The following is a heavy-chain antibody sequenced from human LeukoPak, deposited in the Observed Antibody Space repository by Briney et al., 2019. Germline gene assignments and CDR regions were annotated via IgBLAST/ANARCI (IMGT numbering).Heavy chain of an antibody. J-gene: IGHJ4*02. CDR3: VKHGEAYGDSKTDY. CDR1: GFTFNNYA. CDR2: ISGSGGST. D-gene: IGHD4-17*01. Sequence: PGGSLRLSCAASGFTFNNYAMSWVRQAPGKGLEWVSVISGSGGSTYCADSVKGRFTISRDNSKNTLYLQMNSLRAEDTAVYYCVKHGEAYGDSKTDYWGQGTLVTVSS. V-gene: IGHV3-23*01.